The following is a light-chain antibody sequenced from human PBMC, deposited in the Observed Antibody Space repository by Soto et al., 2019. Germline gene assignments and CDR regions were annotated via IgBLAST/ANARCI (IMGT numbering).Light chain of an antibody. CDR2: TAS. Sequence: DIQRTQSPSSLTAPVGESVTITCRASQRISNLLNWYQQKPGKAPKLLIHTASSLQTGVPSRCTGSGSWTDFSLTINSLQPEDFETYYCQQSYTTLWTFGQGTKVDIK. CDR3: QQSYTTLWT. V-gene: IGKV1-39*01. J-gene: IGKJ1*01. CDR1: QRISNL.